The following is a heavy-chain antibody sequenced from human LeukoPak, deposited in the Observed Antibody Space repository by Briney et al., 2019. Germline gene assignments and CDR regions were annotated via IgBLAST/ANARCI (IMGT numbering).Heavy chain of an antibody. J-gene: IGHJ4*02. V-gene: IGHV1-24*01. CDR1: GYTFSRYG. D-gene: IGHD6-19*01. CDR3: ATEQWLVRHRTFDY. CDR2: FDPEDGET. Sequence: RASVKFSCKTSGYTFSRYGFSWVRQAPGKGLEWMGGFDPEDGETIYAQKFQGRVTMTEDTSTDTAYMELSSLRSEDTAVYYCATEQWLVRHRTFDYWGQGTLVTVSS.